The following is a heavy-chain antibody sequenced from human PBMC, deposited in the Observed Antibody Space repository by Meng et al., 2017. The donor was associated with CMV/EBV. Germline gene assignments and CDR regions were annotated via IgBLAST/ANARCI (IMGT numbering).Heavy chain of an antibody. V-gene: IGHV1-18*01. CDR2: ISAYNGNT. CDR1: GGTFTSYG. CDR3: ARSTDDIVVVPAAIKAQVVMDV. D-gene: IGHD2-2*02. Sequence: ASVKVSCKASGGTFTSYGISWVRQAPGQGLEWMGWISAYNGNTNYAQKLQGRVTMTTDTSTSTAYMELRSLRSDDTAVYYCARSTDDIVVVPAAIKAQVVMDVWGQGTTVTVSS. J-gene: IGHJ6*02.